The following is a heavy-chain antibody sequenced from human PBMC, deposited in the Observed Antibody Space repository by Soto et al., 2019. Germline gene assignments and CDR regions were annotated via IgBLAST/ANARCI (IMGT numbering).Heavy chain of an antibody. J-gene: IGHJ3*02. V-gene: IGHV4-59*01. CDR3: ARDYGSGSYYMAPLDALDI. D-gene: IGHD3-10*01. CDR2: IYYSGST. Sequence: QVQLQESGPGLVKPSETLSLTCTVSGGSISSYYWSWIRQPPGKGLEWIGYIYYSGSTNYNPSLKSRVTISVDTSKNQFSLKLSSVTAADTAVYYCARDYGSGSYYMAPLDALDIWGQGTMVTVSS. CDR1: GGSISSYY.